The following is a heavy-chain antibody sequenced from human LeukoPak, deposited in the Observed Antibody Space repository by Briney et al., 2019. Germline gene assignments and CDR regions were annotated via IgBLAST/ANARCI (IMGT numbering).Heavy chain of an antibody. CDR2: IYYSGST. CDR1: GGSISSYY. CDR3: AGRYSSSWYHFDY. V-gene: IGHV4-59*01. Sequence: SETLSLTCTVSGGSISSYYWSWIRQPPGKGLEWIGYIYYSGSTNYNPSLKSRVTISVDTSKNQFSLKLSSVTAADTAVYYCAGRYSSSWYHFDYWGQGTLVTVSS. J-gene: IGHJ4*02. D-gene: IGHD6-13*01.